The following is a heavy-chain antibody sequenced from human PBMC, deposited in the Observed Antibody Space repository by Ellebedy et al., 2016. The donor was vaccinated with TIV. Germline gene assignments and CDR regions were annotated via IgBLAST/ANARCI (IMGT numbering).Heavy chain of an antibody. V-gene: IGHV3-33*01. CDR2: IWYDGSNK. CDR3: ARGSSGWYLVGE. J-gene: IGHJ4*02. CDR1: GFTFSSYG. Sequence: GESLKISCAASGFTFSSYGMHWVRQAPGKGLEWVAVIWYDGSNKYYADSVKGRFTISRDNSKNTLYLQMNSLRAEDTAVYYCARGSSGWYLVGEWGQGTLVTVSS. D-gene: IGHD6-19*01.